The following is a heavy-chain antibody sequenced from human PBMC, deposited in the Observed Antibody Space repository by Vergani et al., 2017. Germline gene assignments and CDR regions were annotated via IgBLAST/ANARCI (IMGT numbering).Heavy chain of an antibody. CDR1: GGTFSSYT. CDR3: ARQGYCSSTGCYGYYYYYGMDV. Sequence: QVQLVQSGAEVKKPGSSVKVSCKASGGTFSSYTISWVRQAPGQGLEWMGRIIPILGIANYAQKFQGRVTITADKSTSTAYMELSSLRSEDTAVYYCARQGYCSSTGCYGYYYYYGMDVWGQGTTVTVSS. V-gene: IGHV1-69*02. CDR2: IIPILGIA. J-gene: IGHJ6*02. D-gene: IGHD2-2*01.